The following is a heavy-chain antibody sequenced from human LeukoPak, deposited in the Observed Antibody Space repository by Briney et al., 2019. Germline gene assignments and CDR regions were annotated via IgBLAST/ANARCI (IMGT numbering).Heavy chain of an antibody. Sequence: ASVKVSCKVSGYTLTELSMHWVRQAPGQGLEWMGWINGNSGATEYAQKFQGRVTMTRDTSTNTANMELRSLTSDDTAVYFCARDSTSRFDYWGQGTLVTVSS. D-gene: IGHD5/OR15-5a*01. CDR3: ARDSTSRFDY. J-gene: IGHJ4*02. V-gene: IGHV1-2*02. CDR1: GYTLTELS. CDR2: INGNSGAT.